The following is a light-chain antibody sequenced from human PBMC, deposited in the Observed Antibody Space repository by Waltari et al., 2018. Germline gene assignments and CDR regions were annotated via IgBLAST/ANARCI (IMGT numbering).Light chain of an antibody. V-gene: IGLV2-11*01. Sequence: QSALTQPRSVSGSPGQSVTISCTGTSSNVGDYYYVSWYQPHPGEAPQLMISDVNKRPSGVPDRFSGSKSGNTASLTISGLQADDEADYYCCSYAGFSTLVFGGGTRLTVL. CDR2: DVN. CDR3: CSYAGFSTLV. CDR1: SSNVGDYYY. J-gene: IGLJ2*01.